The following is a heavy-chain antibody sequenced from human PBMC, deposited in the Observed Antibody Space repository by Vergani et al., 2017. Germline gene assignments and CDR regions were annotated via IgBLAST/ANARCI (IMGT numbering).Heavy chain of an antibody. Sequence: QLQLQESGPGLVKPSETLSLTRTVSGGSISSSSYYWSWIRQPAGKGLEWIGRIYTSGSTNYNPSLKSRVTISVDTSKNQFSLKLSPVTAADTAVYYCAKSDYGDYLAAFDIWGQGTMVTVSS. D-gene: IGHD4-17*01. J-gene: IGHJ3*02. CDR2: IYTSGST. CDR3: AKSDYGDYLAAFDI. V-gene: IGHV4-61*02. CDR1: GGSISSSSYY.